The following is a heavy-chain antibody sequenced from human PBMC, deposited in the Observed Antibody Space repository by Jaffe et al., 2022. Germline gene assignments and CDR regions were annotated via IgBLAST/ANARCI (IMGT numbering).Heavy chain of an antibody. D-gene: IGHD3-10*01. CDR1: GFTFSNDP. CDR2: ISTSGDYT. V-gene: IGHV3-23*01. J-gene: IGHJ3*02. Sequence: EVLLLESGGGLVQPGGSLRLSCVASGFTFSNDPMTWVRQAPGRGLEWVSSISTSGDYTYYADSVKGRFTISRDNSKSTLYLQMNSLRAEDTAVYYCANHQNKDNLLSAFHIWGQGTKVIVSS. CDR3: ANHQNKDNLLSAFHI.